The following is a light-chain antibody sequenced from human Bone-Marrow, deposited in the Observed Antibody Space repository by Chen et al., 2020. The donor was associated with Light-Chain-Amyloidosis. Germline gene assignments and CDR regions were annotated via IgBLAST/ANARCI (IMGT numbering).Light chain of an antibody. J-gene: IGKJ1*01. CDR2: GAS. V-gene: IGKV1-6*01. Sequence: AIQMTQSPSSLSASVGDRVIITCRASQDIRNDVTWYQQKPGKAPKLLIYGASRLQSGVPSRFSGSGSGTDFTLTLSSLQPEDFATYYCLQDYNYPRTFGQGTKVEIK. CDR3: LQDYNYPRT. CDR1: QDIRND.